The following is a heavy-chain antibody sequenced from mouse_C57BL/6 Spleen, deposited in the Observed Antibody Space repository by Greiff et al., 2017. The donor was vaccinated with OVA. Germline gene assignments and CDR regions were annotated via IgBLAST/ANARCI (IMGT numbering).Heavy chain of an antibody. CDR2: IYPGDGDT. J-gene: IGHJ3*01. CDR1: GYAFSSYW. V-gene: IGHV1-80*01. D-gene: IGHD2-4*01. CDR3: ARFKDYAGCAV. Sequence: QVQLQQSGAELVKPGASVKISCKASGYAFSSYWMNWVKQRPGKGLEWIGQIYPGDGDTDYNGKFKGTATLTADKSSSTAYMQLSSLTSEYSAVYFGARFKDYAGCAVWGKGTLVTVSA.